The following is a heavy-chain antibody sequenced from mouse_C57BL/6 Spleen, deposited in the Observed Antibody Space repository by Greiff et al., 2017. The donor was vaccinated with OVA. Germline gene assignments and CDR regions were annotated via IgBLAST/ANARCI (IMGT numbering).Heavy chain of an antibody. Sequence: EVQGVESGGGLVKPGGSLKLSCAASGFTFSSYTMSWVRQTPEKRLEWVATISGGGGNTYYPDSVKGRFTISRDNAKNTLYLQMSSLRSEDTALYYCARSSYDYSTWFAYWGQGTLVTVSA. CDR3: ARSSYDYSTWFAY. CDR1: GFTFSSYT. V-gene: IGHV5-9*01. D-gene: IGHD2-4*01. CDR2: ISGGGGNT. J-gene: IGHJ3*01.